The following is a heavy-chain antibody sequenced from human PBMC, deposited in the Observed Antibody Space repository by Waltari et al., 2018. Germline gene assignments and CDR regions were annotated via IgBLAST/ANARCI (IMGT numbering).Heavy chain of an antibody. CDR3: ARGDWNAGLGWFDP. CDR1: GGSIRSYY. CDR2: IYYSGST. J-gene: IGHJ5*02. D-gene: IGHD1-1*01. Sequence: QVQLQESGPGLVKPSETLSLTCTVFGGSIRSYYWTWIRQPPGKGLEWVGYIYYSGSTKYNPSLKRRVTISVDASKNQFSLRLSSVTSADTAVYYCARGDWNAGLGWFDPWGQGTLVTVSS. V-gene: IGHV4-59*01.